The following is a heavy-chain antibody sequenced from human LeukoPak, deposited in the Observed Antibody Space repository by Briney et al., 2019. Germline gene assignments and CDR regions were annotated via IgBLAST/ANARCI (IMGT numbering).Heavy chain of an antibody. CDR3: ARDQAVLRYFDWFPKSNDAFDI. V-gene: IGHV1-46*01. Sequence: ASVKVSCKASGYTFTSYYMRWVRQAPGQGLEWMGIINPSGGSTSYAQKFQGRGTITRDTSTSTVYMELSSLRSDDTAVYYCARDQAVLRYFDWFPKSNDAFDIWGQGTMVTVSS. D-gene: IGHD3-9*01. CDR1: GYTFTSYY. J-gene: IGHJ3*02. CDR2: INPSGGST.